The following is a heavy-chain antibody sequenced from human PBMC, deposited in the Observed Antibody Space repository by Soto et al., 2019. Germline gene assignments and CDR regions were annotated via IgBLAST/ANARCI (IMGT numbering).Heavy chain of an antibody. V-gene: IGHV3-33*08. J-gene: IGHJ6*02. CDR3: ARGDCTGAYCYSWPFNYGVDV. CDR1: GFTFNPYG. CDR2: IWYDGSNK. D-gene: IGHD2-15*01. Sequence: QVQLVESGGGVVQPGGSLRLSCTTSGFTFNPYGMYWVRQAPGKGLEWVAIIWYDGSNKYYGDSVKGRFTISRDNSKNTLYLQMSSLRAEDTALYYCARGDCTGAYCYSWPFNYGVDVWGQGTTVTVSS.